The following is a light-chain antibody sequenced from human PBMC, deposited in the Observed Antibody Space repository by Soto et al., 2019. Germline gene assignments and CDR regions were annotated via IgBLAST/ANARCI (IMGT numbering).Light chain of an antibody. CDR3: QQSYSTPRT. CDR2: AAS. Sequence: DIQITQSPSSLSACVGDRVTITCRASQSISSYLNWYQQKPGKAPKLLIYAASSLESGVPSRFSGSGSGTDFTLTINSLQPEDFATYYCQQSYSTPRTFGHGTKVDIK. CDR1: QSISSY. V-gene: IGKV1-39*01. J-gene: IGKJ1*01.